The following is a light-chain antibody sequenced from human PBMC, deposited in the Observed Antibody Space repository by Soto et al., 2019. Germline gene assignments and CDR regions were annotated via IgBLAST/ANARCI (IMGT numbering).Light chain of an antibody. V-gene: IGKV3D-15*01. CDR2: GSS. CDR3: QQYADWPRT. J-gene: IGKJ1*01. Sequence: EIVLTQSPATLSVSPGEGATLSCRASQSVSSDLAWYQHRPGQAPRLLISGSSTRATDIPARFRGSGSGTVFTLTISSLQSEDFAVYYCQQYADWPRTFGQGTKVEIK. CDR1: QSVSSD.